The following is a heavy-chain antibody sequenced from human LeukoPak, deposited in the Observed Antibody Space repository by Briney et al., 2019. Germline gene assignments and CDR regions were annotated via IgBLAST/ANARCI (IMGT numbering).Heavy chain of an antibody. CDR3: ARPLDTSLANPFDI. J-gene: IGHJ3*02. Sequence: PSETLSLTCTVSGASISSSSYFWGRIRQSPGKGLEYIGSVYYSGRTYYNPSLKSRVTISLDTSTNQFSLRLTSVTAADTAVYYCARPLDTSLANPFDIWGHGTMVTVSS. CDR2: VYYSGRT. V-gene: IGHV4-39*01. CDR1: GASISSSSYF. D-gene: IGHD3-16*01.